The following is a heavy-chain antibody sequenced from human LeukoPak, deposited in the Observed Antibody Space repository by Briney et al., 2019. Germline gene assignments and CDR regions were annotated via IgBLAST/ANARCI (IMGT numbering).Heavy chain of an antibody. CDR1: GGTFRSDP. Sequence: SVKVSCKASGGTFRSDPITWVRQAPGQGLEWMGGIIPIFGTANYAQKFQGRVTITADKSTSTAYMELSSLRSEDTAVYYCARGYHRYYSGSGRWYNWFDPWGQGTLVTVSS. CDR2: IIPIFGTA. D-gene: IGHD3-10*01. CDR3: ARGYHRYYSGSGRWYNWFDP. V-gene: IGHV1-69*06. J-gene: IGHJ5*02.